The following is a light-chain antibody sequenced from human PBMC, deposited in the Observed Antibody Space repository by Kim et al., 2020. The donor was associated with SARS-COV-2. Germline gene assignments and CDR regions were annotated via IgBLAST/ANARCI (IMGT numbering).Light chain of an antibody. CDR3: QQYTTSPPAYT. V-gene: IGKV3-20*01. Sequence: PGERAPLSCMASQSISSEFLAWYQQISGQPPRLLIFGASNRAAGIPDRFSGGGSGTDFTLTITRLEPADSAVYYCQQYTTSPPAYTFGQGTKLEI. J-gene: IGKJ2*01. CDR2: GAS. CDR1: QSISSEF.